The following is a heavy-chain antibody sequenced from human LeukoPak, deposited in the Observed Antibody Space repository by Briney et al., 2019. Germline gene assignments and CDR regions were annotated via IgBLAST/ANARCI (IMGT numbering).Heavy chain of an antibody. V-gene: IGHV3-23*01. CDR3: AKSTAGLRLFYFDY. D-gene: IGHD4-17*01. Sequence: PGGSLRLSCAASGFSFSSYAMSWVRQAPGKGLERVAGIRGSSDVTDYADSVKGRFTISRDNSKNTLSLQMNSLRAEDTAVYYCAKSTAGLRLFYFDYWGQGTLVTVSS. CDR2: IRGSSDVT. CDR1: GFSFSSYA. J-gene: IGHJ4*02.